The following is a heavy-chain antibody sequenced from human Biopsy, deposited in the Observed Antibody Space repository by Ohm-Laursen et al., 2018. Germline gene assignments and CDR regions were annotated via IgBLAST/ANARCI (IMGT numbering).Heavy chain of an antibody. Sequence: GTLSLTCNVSGGDINNYYWSWIRQPAGKGLEWIGNFYYSGSTNYNPSLKSRITMSLDRSKSQVSLRMNSVTAADTAVYYCARARIKTSGVLIPETYYFDSWGQGTLVTVSS. V-gene: IGHV4-59*01. D-gene: IGHD3-3*01. CDR1: GGDINNYY. CDR3: ARARIKTSGVLIPETYYFDS. J-gene: IGHJ4*02. CDR2: FYYSGST.